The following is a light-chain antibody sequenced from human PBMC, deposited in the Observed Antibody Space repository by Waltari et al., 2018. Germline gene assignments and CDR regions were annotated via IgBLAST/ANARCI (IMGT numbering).Light chain of an antibody. CDR1: QSISRF. CDR2: DAS. CDR3: QKYGTLPAT. Sequence: DIFLTQSPGTLSLSPGEEATLSCRASQSISRFLAWYQQNPGQAPRLLIYDASTRATGIPDRFSGSGSGTDFSLTISRLEPEDFAVYYCQKYGTLPATFGQGTKVEIK. V-gene: IGKV3-20*01. J-gene: IGKJ1*01.